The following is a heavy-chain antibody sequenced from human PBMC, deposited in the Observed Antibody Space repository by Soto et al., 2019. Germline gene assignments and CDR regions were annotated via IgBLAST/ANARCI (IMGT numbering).Heavy chain of an antibody. Sequence: EVQLVESGGGLVQPGGSLRLSCAASGFTFNYAWMNWVRQAPGTGLEWVGRIKSKTDGGTTDYAAPVKGRFTISRDDSKNTLYLQMNSLKTEDTAVYYCPTDTHYSKGFDPWGQGTLVTVSS. CDR2: IKSKTDGGTT. V-gene: IGHV3-15*07. D-gene: IGHD2-15*01. CDR1: GFTFNYAW. J-gene: IGHJ5*02. CDR3: PTDTHYSKGFDP.